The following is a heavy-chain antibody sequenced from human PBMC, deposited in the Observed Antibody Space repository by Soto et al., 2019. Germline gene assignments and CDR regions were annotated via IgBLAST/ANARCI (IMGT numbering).Heavy chain of an antibody. Sequence: EVQLLESGGGVVQPGGSLRLSCAASGFTFSAYAMSWVCQAPGKGLEWVSVISGSGGATYYADSVKGRFTISRDNSKNTLYLHMNSLRAEDTAVYYCARQEYVTTWYLKYWGQGTLVTVSS. V-gene: IGHV3-23*01. CDR2: ISGSGGAT. CDR3: ARQEYVTTWYLKY. J-gene: IGHJ4*02. D-gene: IGHD6-13*01. CDR1: GFTFSAYA.